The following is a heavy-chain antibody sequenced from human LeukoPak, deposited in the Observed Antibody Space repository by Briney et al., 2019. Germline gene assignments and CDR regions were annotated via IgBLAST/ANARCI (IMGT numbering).Heavy chain of an antibody. J-gene: IGHJ4*02. V-gene: IGHV1-18*01. Sequence: GASVKVSCKASGYTFTSYGISWVRQAPGQGLEWMGWISAYNGNTNYAQKFQGRVTMTRDTSTSTVYMELSSLRSEDTAVYYCAREVYSSGWYPDPSFVYWGQGTLVTVSS. D-gene: IGHD6-19*01. CDR3: AREVYSSGWYPDPSFVY. CDR1: GYTFTSYG. CDR2: ISAYNGNT.